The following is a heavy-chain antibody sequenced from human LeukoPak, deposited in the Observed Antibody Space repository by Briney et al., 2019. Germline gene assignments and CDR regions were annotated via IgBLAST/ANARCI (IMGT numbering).Heavy chain of an antibody. V-gene: IGHV3-33*01. J-gene: IGHJ3*02. Sequence: GGSLRLSCAASGFTFSSYGMHWVRQAPGKGLEWVAVIWYDGSNKYYADSVKGRFTISRDNSKNTLYLQMNSLRAEDTAVYYCARDSSVGVPWGAVDIWGQGTMVTVSS. D-gene: IGHD1-26*01. CDR1: GFTFSSYG. CDR3: ARDSSVGVPWGAVDI. CDR2: IWYDGSNK.